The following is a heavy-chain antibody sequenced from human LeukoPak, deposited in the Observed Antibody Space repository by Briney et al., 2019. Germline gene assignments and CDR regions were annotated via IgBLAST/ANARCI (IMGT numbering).Heavy chain of an antibody. V-gene: IGHV3-11*01. CDR1: GFTFSDYS. CDR3: ARDGRGSNNWFDP. Sequence: GGSLRLPCAASGFTFSDYSMSWIRQAPARGLECVSYITPTNSILYYADSVKGRFTISRDNAKNSLYLQMTSLRAEDTAVYYCARDGRGSNNWFDPWGQGTLVTVSS. J-gene: IGHJ5*02. D-gene: IGHD3-10*01. CDR2: ITPTNSIL.